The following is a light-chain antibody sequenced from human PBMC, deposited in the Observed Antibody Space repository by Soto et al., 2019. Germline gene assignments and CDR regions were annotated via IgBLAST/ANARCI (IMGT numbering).Light chain of an antibody. V-gene: IGKV3-20*01. CDR3: QQYGTSRHGT. J-gene: IGKJ5*01. CDR1: QSVSSSY. Sequence: EIVLTQSPGTLSLSPGARATLSCRASQSVSSSYLAWYQHKPGQAPRLLIYGASSRATGIPDRFSGSGSGTDFSLTISRLEPEDFAVYYCQQYGTSRHGTFGQGTRREIK. CDR2: GAS.